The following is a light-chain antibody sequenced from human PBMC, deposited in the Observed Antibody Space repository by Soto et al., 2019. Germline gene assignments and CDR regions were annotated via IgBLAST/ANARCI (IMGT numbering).Light chain of an antibody. CDR1: QSINNL. J-gene: IGKJ1*01. Sequence: DVQMTQSPSTLSASVGDRVTITCRASQSINNLLAWYQQKPGKAPKFLIYDVSTLESGVPSRFSGSGSGTEFTLTISSLQPDDFATFYCQKYHSVPPTFGHGTKVDIK. V-gene: IGKV1-5*01. CDR2: DVS. CDR3: QKYHSVPPT.